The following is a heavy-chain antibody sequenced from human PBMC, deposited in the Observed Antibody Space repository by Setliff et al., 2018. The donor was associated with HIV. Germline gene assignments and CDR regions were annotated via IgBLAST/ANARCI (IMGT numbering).Heavy chain of an antibody. J-gene: IGHJ6*03. CDR2: IIPIFGTA. CDR3: AREPTVITMVRGAYMDV. V-gene: IGHV1-69*05. D-gene: IGHD3-10*01. Sequence: ASVKVSCKASGYTFTSYGISWVRQAPGQGLEWMGGIIPIFGTANYAQKFQGRVTITTDESTSTAYMELSSLRSEDTAVYYCAREPTVITMVRGAYMDVWGKGTTVTSP. CDR1: GYTFTSYG.